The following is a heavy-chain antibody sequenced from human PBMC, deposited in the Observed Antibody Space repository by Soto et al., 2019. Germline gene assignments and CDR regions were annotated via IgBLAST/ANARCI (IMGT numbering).Heavy chain of an antibody. CDR3: AKGRGYGDLAGGLFDY. CDR1: GFTFDDYA. V-gene: IGHV3-9*01. J-gene: IGHJ4*02. Sequence: GGSLRLSCAASGFTFDDYAMHWVRQAPGKGLEWVSGISWNSGSIGYADSVKGRFTISRDNAKNSLYLQMNSLRAEDTALYYCAKGRGYGDLAGGLFDYWGQGTLVTVSS. CDR2: ISWNSGSI. D-gene: IGHD4-17*01.